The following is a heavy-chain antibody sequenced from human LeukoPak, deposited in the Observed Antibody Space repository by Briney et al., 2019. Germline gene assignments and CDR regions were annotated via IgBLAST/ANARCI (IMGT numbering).Heavy chain of an antibody. V-gene: IGHV4-59*01. J-gene: IGHJ4*02. Sequence: KPSETLSLTCTVSGGSISTYYWSWVRRPPGKGLEWIGYIYYSGSTNYNPSLKSRVTISVDTSKNQFSLKLSSVTAADTAVYYCARDTGGYSSSTYFDYWGQGILVTVSS. CDR3: ARDTGGYSSSTYFDY. CDR1: GGSISTYY. D-gene: IGHD6-6*01. CDR2: IYYSGST.